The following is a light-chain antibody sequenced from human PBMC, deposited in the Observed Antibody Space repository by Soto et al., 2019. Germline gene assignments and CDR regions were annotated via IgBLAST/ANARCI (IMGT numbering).Light chain of an antibody. CDR3: QQYYDWPWT. J-gene: IGKJ1*01. CDR1: QSVGSN. Sequence: EKVMTQSPGSLSVSPGERAALSCRASQSVGSNLAWYQRKPGQAPRLLIYGASTRATGIPSRFCGSGSGTEFTLTISSLQSEDFAVYYCQQYYDWPWTFGQGTTVEIK. V-gene: IGKV3-15*01. CDR2: GAS.